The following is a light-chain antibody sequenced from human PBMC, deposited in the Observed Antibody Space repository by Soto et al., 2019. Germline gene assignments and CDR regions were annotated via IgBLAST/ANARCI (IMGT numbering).Light chain of an antibody. CDR3: CSYAGSYTWV. Sequence: QSALTQPRSVSGSPGQSVTISSTGTSSDVGGYNFVSWYQQHPGKAPKLMIYDVSKRPSGVPDGFSGSKSGNTASLTISGLQAEDEADYYCCSYAGSYTWVFGGGTKLTVL. J-gene: IGLJ3*02. CDR1: SSDVGGYNF. V-gene: IGLV2-11*01. CDR2: DVS.